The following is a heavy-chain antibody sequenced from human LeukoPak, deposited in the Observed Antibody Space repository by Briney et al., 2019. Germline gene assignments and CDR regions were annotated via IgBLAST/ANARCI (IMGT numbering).Heavy chain of an antibody. V-gene: IGHV3-23*01. J-gene: IGHJ4*02. CDR3: ARDRPNYYGSDGHYYRRDGDY. Sequence: GGSLRLSCAASGFTFSIYAMSWVRQAPGKGLQWVSSITSRGESTWYVDSVKGRFTITRDNSENTLYLQMNSLRAEDTAVYYCARDRPNYYGSDGHYYRRDGDYWGRGTLVSVSS. CDR2: ITSRGEST. CDR1: GFTFSIYA. D-gene: IGHD3-22*01.